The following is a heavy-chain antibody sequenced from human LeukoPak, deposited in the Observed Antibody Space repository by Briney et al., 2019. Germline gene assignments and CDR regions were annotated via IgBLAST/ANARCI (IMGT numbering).Heavy chain of an antibody. J-gene: IGHJ6*03. CDR1: GFTFSSYP. CDR3: ARQGGSVRYHYNYMDL. V-gene: IGHV3-30*04. Sequence: GGSLRLSCAASGFTFSSYPLHWVRQAPGKGLEWVALISSDRSEKYYGESVKGRITISRDISQNTLFLQMNRLRPEDTAVYFCARQGGSVRYHYNYMDLWGRGTTVVVSS. CDR2: ISSDRSEK. D-gene: IGHD6-25*01.